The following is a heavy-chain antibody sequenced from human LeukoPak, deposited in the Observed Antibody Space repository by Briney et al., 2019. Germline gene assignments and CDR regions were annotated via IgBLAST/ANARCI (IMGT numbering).Heavy chain of an antibody. V-gene: IGHV1-18*01. CDR1: GYTFTSYG. D-gene: IGHD2-2*02. CDR2: ISGYNGNT. Sequence: ASVEVSCKASGYTFTSYGISWVRQAPGQGLEWMGWISGYNGNTNYAQKLQGRVTMTTDTSTSTAYMELRSLRSDDTAVYYCARGRYCSSTSCYKVYYYYMDVWGKGTTVTVSS. J-gene: IGHJ6*03. CDR3: ARGRYCSSTSCYKVYYYYMDV.